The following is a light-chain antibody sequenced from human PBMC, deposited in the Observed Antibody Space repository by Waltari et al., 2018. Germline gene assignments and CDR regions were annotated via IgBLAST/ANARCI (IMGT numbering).Light chain of an antibody. J-gene: IGLJ2*01. V-gene: IGLV2-23*01. CDR3: CSYAGGTTSVL. CDR2: EGS. Sequence: QSALTQPASVSGSPGQSITISCTGPSSDVGTYNLVSWYQYHSGTGPKVMIYEGSKRPSGVSNRFSGSESGNTASLTISGLQAEDEADYYCCSYAGGTTSVLFGGGTKLTVL. CDR1: SSDVGTYNL.